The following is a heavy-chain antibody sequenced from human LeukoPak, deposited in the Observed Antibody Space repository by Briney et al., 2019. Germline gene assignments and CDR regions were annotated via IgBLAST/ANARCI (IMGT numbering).Heavy chain of an antibody. D-gene: IGHD3-22*01. CDR3: SWSSGYYLYFQH. V-gene: IGHV3-48*03. CDR1: RLTFSGYE. J-gene: IGHJ1*01. Sequence: GGSLRLSCVGSRLTFSGYEMRWVRQAAGKGLEWVSYIKDDGSHKTYADSVKGRFTIYRDNAKNTLYPQTNSLRAEDTAVYYCSWSSGYYLYFQHWGQGTLVTVSS. CDR2: IKDDGSHK.